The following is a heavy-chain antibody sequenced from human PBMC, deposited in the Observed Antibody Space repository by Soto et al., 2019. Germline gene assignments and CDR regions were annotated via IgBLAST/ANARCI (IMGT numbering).Heavy chain of an antibody. CDR3: ARGPFDWFDP. CDR2: IYYNGNA. V-gene: IGHV4-31*03. CDR1: GGSISSGAYY. J-gene: IGHJ5*02. Sequence: QVQLQESGPGLVKPSQTLSLTCTVSGGSISSGAYYWSWIRQHPGKGLEWIGYIYYNGNAYYSPSLKSRVTISVDTSNNQFSLKLISVTAADTAVYYCARGPFDWFDPWGQGTLVTVSS.